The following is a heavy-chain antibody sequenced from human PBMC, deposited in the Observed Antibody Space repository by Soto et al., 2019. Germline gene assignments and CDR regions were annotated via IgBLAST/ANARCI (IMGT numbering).Heavy chain of an antibody. Sequence: QVQLVQSGAEVKKPGASVKVSCKASGYTFISYAMHWVRQAPGHSLEWMGWINAGNGDTRYSQTFQGRVSFTRDTSASTAYMELSSLTSEDTAIYYCAAGGGGSRYRGQGTLVTVSS. CDR1: GYTFISYA. D-gene: IGHD2-15*01. J-gene: IGHJ4*02. CDR3: AAGGGGSRY. CDR2: INAGNGDT. V-gene: IGHV1-3*01.